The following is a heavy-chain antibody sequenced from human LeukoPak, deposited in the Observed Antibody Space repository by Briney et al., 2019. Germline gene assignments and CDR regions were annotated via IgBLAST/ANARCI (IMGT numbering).Heavy chain of an antibody. Sequence: ASVTVSCKGSGYTFTGYYLHWVRQARAQGLAWMGWNNHNSGGTNYAQKFQGRVTMTRDTSISTAYMELSRLRSDYTAVYYCARDRTVYYDILTGSLAYYDYGMDVWGQGTTVTVSS. CDR3: ARDRTVYYDILTGSLAYYDYGMDV. CDR1: GYTFTGYY. CDR2: NNHNSGGT. D-gene: IGHD3-9*01. J-gene: IGHJ6*02. V-gene: IGHV1-2*02.